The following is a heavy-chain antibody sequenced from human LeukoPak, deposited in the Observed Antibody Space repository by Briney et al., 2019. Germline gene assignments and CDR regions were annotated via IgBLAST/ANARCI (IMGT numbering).Heavy chain of an antibody. CDR1: GGSISSSSYY. J-gene: IGHJ4*01. Sequence: SETLSLTCTVSGGSISSSSYYWGWIRQPPGKGLEWIGSIYYSGSTYYNPSLKSRVTISVDTSKNQFSLKLSSVTAADTAVYYCARLRSAAGSGPSDYWGHGTLVTVSS. V-gene: IGHV4-39*01. CDR3: ARLRSAAGSGPSDY. CDR2: IYYSGST. D-gene: IGHD6-13*01.